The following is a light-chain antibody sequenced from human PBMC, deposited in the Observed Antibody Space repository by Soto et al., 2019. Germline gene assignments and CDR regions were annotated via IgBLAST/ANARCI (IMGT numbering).Light chain of an antibody. CDR3: QQYSSYPT. V-gene: IGKV1-5*03. Sequence: DIQMTQSPSTLAGSVGNRVTIPCRASQAISSWLAWYQQKPGKAPKLLIYKASTLKSGVPERFSGSGSGTEFTLTISSLQSDDFATYYCQQYSSYPTFGQGTKVDIK. CDR1: QAISSW. J-gene: IGKJ1*01. CDR2: KAS.